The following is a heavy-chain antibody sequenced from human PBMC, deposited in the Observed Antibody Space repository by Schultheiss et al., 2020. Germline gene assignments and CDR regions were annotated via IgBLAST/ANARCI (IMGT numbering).Heavy chain of an antibody. D-gene: IGHD3-22*01. CDR3: TTDLYYYDSSGYLAKVNAFDI. Sequence: GGSLRLSCAASGFTFSNAWMSWVRQAPGKGLEWVGRIKSKTDGGTTDYAAPVKGRFTISRDDSKNTLYLQMNSLKTEDTAVYYCTTDLYYYDSSGYLAKVNAFDIWGQGTIITVSS. CDR1: GFTFSNAW. CDR2: IKSKTDGGTT. J-gene: IGHJ3*02. V-gene: IGHV3-15*01.